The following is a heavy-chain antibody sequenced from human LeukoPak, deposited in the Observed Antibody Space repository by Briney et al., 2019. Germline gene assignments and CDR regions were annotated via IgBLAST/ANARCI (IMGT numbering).Heavy chain of an antibody. D-gene: IGHD2/OR15-2a*01. CDR2: FDPEEGET. V-gene: IGHV1-24*01. CDR1: GFLLTELS. Sequence: GASVKVSCKVSGFLLTELSMHWVRQPLGKGPEWMGGFDPEEGETISAQQFRTRVTMTADTSSNTAYMELSSLRSDDSAVYYCAALGLYCHTTSCPTLHWFEPWGQGTLVTVSS. CDR3: AALGLYCHTTSCPTLHWFEP. J-gene: IGHJ5*02.